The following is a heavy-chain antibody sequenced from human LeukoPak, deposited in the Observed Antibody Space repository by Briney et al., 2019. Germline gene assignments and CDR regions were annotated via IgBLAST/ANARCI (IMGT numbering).Heavy chain of an antibody. CDR3: ARYTNGYSTFFDY. CDR1: GYTFSSYE. CDR2: ISRSGNSV. V-gene: IGHV3-48*03. D-gene: IGHD6-13*01. Sequence: GGSLRLSCAASGYTFSSYEMHWVRQAPGKGLEWVSYISRSGNSVYYADSVKGRFTISRDNAKNSLFLQMNSLRADDTAVYYCARYTNGYSTFFDYWGQGTLVTVSS. J-gene: IGHJ4*02.